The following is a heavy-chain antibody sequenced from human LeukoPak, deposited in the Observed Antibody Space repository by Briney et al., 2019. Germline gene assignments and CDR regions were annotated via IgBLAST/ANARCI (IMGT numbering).Heavy chain of an antibody. CDR2: IIPILSIA. D-gene: IGHD2-21*02. CDR3: ARSGDCSILDAFDS. J-gene: IGHJ3*02. V-gene: IGHV1-69*04. CDR1: VGTFSSYA. Sequence: SVKDSRKTSVGTFSSYAISWVRQPPGQGVEWMGRIIPILSIANYAQKFWGRDTITADKSTSTDYIEQSSLVYEDTAVYYCARSGDCSILDAFDSWGQGTMVTVSS.